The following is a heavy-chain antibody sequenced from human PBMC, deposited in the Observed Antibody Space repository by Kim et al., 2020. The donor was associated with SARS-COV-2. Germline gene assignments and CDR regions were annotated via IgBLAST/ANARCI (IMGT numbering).Heavy chain of an antibody. Sequence: SETLSLTCTVSGGSISSSSYYWGWIRQPPGKGLEWIGSIYYSGSTYYNPSLKSRVTISVDTSKNQFSLKLSSVTAADTAVYYCARCLYSSGPINWFDPWGQGTLVTVSS. CDR1: GGSISSSSYY. CDR2: IYYSGST. V-gene: IGHV4-39*01. CDR3: ARCLYSSGPINWFDP. D-gene: IGHD6-19*01. J-gene: IGHJ5*02.